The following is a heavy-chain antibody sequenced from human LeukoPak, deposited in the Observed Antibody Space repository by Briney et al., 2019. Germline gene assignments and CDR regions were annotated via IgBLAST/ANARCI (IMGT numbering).Heavy chain of an antibody. D-gene: IGHD3-3*01. J-gene: IGHJ6*03. CDR1: GDSINSHY. V-gene: IGHV4-59*11. Sequence: PSETLSLTCIVSGDSINSHYWSWIRQPPGKGLEWIGYISYSGSTNYNPSLKSRVTISVDTSKNQFSLKLSSVTAADTAVYYCARDMERWSGSYAVYYYYMDVWGKGTTVTVSS. CDR2: ISYSGST. CDR3: ARDMERWSGSYAVYYYYMDV.